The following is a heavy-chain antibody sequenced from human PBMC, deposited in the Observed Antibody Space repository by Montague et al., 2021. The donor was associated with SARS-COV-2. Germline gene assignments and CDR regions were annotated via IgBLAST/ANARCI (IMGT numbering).Heavy chain of an antibody. D-gene: IGHD6-19*01. CDR2: IYYSGST. V-gene: IGHV4-31*03. Sequence: TLSLTCTVSGGSISSGDYYWSWIRQHPGKGLEWIGYIYYSGSTYYNPSLKSRVTISVNTSKNQFSLKLSSVTAADTAVYYCARGGSYSRGWYGVDYYYAMDVWGQGTMVTVSS. J-gene: IGHJ6*02. CDR3: ARGGSYSRGWYGVDYYYAMDV. CDR1: GGSISSGDYY.